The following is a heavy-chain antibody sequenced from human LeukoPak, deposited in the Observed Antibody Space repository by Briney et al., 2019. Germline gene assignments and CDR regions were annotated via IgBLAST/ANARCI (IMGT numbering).Heavy chain of an antibody. J-gene: IGHJ3*02. D-gene: IGHD4-17*01. V-gene: IGHV3-21*01. CDR1: GFTFSVYS. CDR2: ISRSGTLI. CDR3: ARPTTVTTVSADAFDI. Sequence: GGSLRLSCATSGFTFSVYSINWVRQAPGKGLEWVSSISRSGTLIYYADSVKGRFTISRDNAQNSLYLQMNSLRAEDSSVYYCARPTTVTTVSADAFDIWGQGTMVTVSS.